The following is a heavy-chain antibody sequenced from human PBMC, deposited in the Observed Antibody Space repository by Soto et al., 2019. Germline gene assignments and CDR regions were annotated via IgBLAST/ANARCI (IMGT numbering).Heavy chain of an antibody. Sequence: EVQLVESGGGLVQPGGSLRLSCATSGFTFSDHYMDWVRQAPGKGLEWIGRSRNKANSYTTEYAASVKGRFTVSRDDSKNSLYLQMNSLNTEDTAVYYCARNRYSSGWAFDYWGQGTLVTVSS. CDR1: GFTFSDHY. V-gene: IGHV3-72*01. J-gene: IGHJ4*02. CDR2: SRNKANSYTT. D-gene: IGHD6-19*01. CDR3: ARNRYSSGWAFDY.